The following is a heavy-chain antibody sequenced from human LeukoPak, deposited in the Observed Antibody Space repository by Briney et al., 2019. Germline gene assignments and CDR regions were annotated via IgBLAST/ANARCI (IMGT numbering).Heavy chain of an antibody. V-gene: IGHV4-34*01. CDR3: AREPVSSYYDSSGYYYFDY. Sequence: SETLSLTCAVYGGSFSGYYWSWIRQPPGKGLEWIGEIYHSGSTNYNPSLKSRVTISVDKSKNQFSLKLSSVTAADTAVYYCAREPVSSYYDSSGYYYFDYWGQGTLVTASS. CDR1: GGSFSGYY. J-gene: IGHJ4*02. D-gene: IGHD3-22*01. CDR2: IYHSGST.